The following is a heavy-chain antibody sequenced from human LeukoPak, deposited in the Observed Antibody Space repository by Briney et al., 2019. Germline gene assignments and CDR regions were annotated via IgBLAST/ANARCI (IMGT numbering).Heavy chain of an antibody. CDR1: GFTFSRYG. Sequence: GGSLRLSCAASGFTFSRYGMTWVRQAPGKGLEWVAVISYDGSNKYYADSVKGRFTISRDNSKNTLYLQMNSLRAEDTAVYYCAKLGFSGVGELTLFDYWGQGTLVTVSS. J-gene: IGHJ4*02. CDR3: AKLGFSGVGELTLFDY. CDR2: ISYDGSNK. D-gene: IGHD3-10*01. V-gene: IGHV3-30*18.